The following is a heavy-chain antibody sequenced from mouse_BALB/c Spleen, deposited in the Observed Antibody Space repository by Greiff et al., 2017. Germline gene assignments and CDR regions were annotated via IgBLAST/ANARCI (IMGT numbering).Heavy chain of an antibody. CDR3: ARWDYDYFDY. Sequence: QVQLQQSGAELAKPGASVKMSCKASGYTFTSYWMHWVKQRPGQGLEWIGYINPSTGYTEYNQKFKDKATLTADKSSSTAYMQLSSLTSEDSAVYYCARWDYDYFDYWGQGTTLTVSS. CDR2: INPSTGYT. V-gene: IGHV1-7*01. CDR1: GYTFTSYW. J-gene: IGHJ2*01. D-gene: IGHD2-4*01.